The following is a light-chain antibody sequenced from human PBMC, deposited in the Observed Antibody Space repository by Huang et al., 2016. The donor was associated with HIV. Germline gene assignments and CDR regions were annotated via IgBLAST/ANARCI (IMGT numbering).Light chain of an antibody. Sequence: DIVMTQSPDSLAVSLGERAHINCKSSQSILYSSSNKNYIDWYPRKPGQPPKLLIYWASTRESGVPDRFSGSGSGTDFTLTISSLQAADVAVYYCQQYYTTPLTFGGGTKVEIK. J-gene: IGKJ4*01. V-gene: IGKV4-1*01. CDR2: WAS. CDR3: QQYYTTPLT. CDR1: QSILYSSSNKNY.